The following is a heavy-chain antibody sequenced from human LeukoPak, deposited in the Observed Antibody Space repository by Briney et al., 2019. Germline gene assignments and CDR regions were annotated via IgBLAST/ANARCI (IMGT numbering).Heavy chain of an antibody. D-gene: IGHD6-13*01. V-gene: IGHV3-23*01. Sequence: RGESLKISCAASGFTFSSYAMTWVRQAPGKGLEWVSIISGASGGSTYYADSVKGRFTISRDNSRNTLYLQMNSLRAEDTALYYCARGGSSSWYPNFDYWGQGTLVTVSS. CDR2: ISGASGGST. J-gene: IGHJ4*02. CDR3: ARGGSSSWYPNFDY. CDR1: GFTFSSYA.